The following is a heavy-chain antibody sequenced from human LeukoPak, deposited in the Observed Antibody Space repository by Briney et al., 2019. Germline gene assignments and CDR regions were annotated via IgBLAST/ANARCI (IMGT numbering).Heavy chain of an antibody. V-gene: IGHV4-34*01. CDR3: ASVRRGFGESSKYYSYYYMDV. D-gene: IGHD3-10*01. J-gene: IGHJ6*03. Sequence: SGTLSLTCAVYGGSFSGYYWGWIRQPPGKGLEWIANIYYSGSTYYNPSLKSRVTISVDTSKNQLSLKLSAVTAADTAVYYCASVRRGFGESSKYYSYYYMDVWGNGTTVPIS. CDR2: IYYSGST. CDR1: GGSFSGYY.